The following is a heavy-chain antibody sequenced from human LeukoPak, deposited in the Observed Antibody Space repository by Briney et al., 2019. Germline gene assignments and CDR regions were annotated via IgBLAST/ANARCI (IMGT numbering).Heavy chain of an antibody. CDR3: AKVGGSGWFLFDY. CDR1: GFTFSSYA. Sequence: GGSLRLSCAASGFTFSSYAMSWVRQAPGRGLEWVSAISGSGGSTYYADSVKGRFTISRDNSKNTLYLQMNSLRAEDTAVYYCAKVGGSGWFLFDYWGQGTLVTVSS. V-gene: IGHV3-23*01. D-gene: IGHD6-19*01. J-gene: IGHJ4*02. CDR2: ISGSGGST.